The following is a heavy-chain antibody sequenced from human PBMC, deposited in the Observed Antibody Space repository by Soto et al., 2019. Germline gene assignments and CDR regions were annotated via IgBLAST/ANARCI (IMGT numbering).Heavy chain of an antibody. J-gene: IGHJ5*02. CDR2: IFYSGST. V-gene: IGHV4-59*01. Sequence: SETLSLTCTVSGGSISNYYWSWIRQPPGRGLEWIGHIFYSGSTNYNPALKSRVTISVDTSKSQFSLKLSSVTAADTAVYYCVKDSGHNYGYFRWFDPWGQGTLVTVS. CDR3: VKDSGHNYGYFRWFDP. D-gene: IGHD5-18*01. CDR1: GGSISNYY.